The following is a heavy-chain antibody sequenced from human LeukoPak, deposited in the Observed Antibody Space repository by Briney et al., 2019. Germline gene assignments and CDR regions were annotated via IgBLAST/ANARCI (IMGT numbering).Heavy chain of an antibody. CDR3: TRPSITMVRGVIITYLFDY. CDR1: GFTFSNAW. D-gene: IGHD3-10*01. V-gene: IGHV3-15*01. J-gene: IGHJ4*02. CDR2: IKSKTGGGTT. Sequence: GGSLRLSCAASGFTFSNAWMSWVRQAPGKGLEWVGRIKSKTGGGTTDYAAPVKGRFTISRDDSKNTLYLQMNSLKTEDTAVYYCTRPSITMVRGVIITYLFDYWGQGTLVTVSS.